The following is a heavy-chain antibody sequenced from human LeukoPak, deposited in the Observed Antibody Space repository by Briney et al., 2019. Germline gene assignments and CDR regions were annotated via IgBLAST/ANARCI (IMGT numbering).Heavy chain of an antibody. J-gene: IGHJ4*02. CDR2: INSDGSST. CDR3: ARAYCSSTSCYKDASDY. Sequence: GGSLRLSCAASGFTFSNYWMHWVRQAPGKGLVWVSRINSDGSSTSYADSVKGRFTISRDNAKNTLYLQMNSLRAEDTAVYYCARAYCSSTSCYKDASDYWGQGTLDTVSS. CDR1: GFTFSNYW. V-gene: IGHV3-74*01. D-gene: IGHD2-2*02.